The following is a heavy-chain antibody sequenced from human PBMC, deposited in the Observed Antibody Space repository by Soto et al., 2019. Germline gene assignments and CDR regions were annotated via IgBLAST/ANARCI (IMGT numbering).Heavy chain of an antibody. D-gene: IGHD2-2*01. CDR2: TYYRSKWYN. Sequence: KQSQTLSLTCAVSGDSVSSNSAAWSWIRQSPSRGLEWLGRTYYRSKWYNDYAVSVKSRITINPDTSKNQFSLQLNSVTAEDTAVYYCARESHECSGTNCYGLDVWGQGTTVTVSS. J-gene: IGHJ6*02. CDR1: GDSVSSNSAA. CDR3: ARESHECSGTNCYGLDV. V-gene: IGHV6-1*01.